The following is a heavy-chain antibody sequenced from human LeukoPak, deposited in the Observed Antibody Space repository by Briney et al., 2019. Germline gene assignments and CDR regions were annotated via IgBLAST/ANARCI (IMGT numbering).Heavy chain of an antibody. CDR2: IYYSGST. D-gene: IGHD2-21*02. CDR1: GGSISSSSYY. Sequence: SETLSLTCTVSGGSISSSSYYWGWIRQPPGKGLEWIGSIYYSGSTYYNPSLKSRVTISVDTSKNQFSLKLSSVTAADTSVYDCARHEVVTAYNWFVLWGQGTLVTVSS. CDR3: ARHEVVTAYNWFVL. J-gene: IGHJ5*02. V-gene: IGHV4-39*01.